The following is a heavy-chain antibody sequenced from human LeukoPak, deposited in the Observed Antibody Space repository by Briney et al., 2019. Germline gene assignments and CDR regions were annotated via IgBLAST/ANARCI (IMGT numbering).Heavy chain of an antibody. CDR1: GFTFDDYG. V-gene: IGHV3-23*01. CDR2: IIGGGGIT. Sequence: GGSLRLSCAASGFTFDDYGMSWVRQAPGKGLEWVSGIIGGGGITYYANSVKGRFTISGDNSKNTLFLQMNSLRAEDTAVYYCAHGAMYQLDSWGQGTLVIVSS. D-gene: IGHD2-2*01. CDR3: AHGAMYQLDS. J-gene: IGHJ4*02.